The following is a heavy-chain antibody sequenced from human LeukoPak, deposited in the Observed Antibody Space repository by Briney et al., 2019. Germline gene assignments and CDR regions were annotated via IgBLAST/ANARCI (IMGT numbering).Heavy chain of an antibody. CDR2: ISSGSSYI. CDR1: GFTFSGYS. J-gene: IGHJ4*02. V-gene: IGHV3-21*01. D-gene: IGHD3-22*01. Sequence: GGSLRLSCAASGFTFSGYSMNWVRQAPGKGLEWVSSISSGSSYINHAASVKGRFTISRDNAKSSLYLQMNSLRAEDTAVYYCAREEYYDTSGYYDYWGQGTLVTVSS. CDR3: AREEYYDTSGYYDY.